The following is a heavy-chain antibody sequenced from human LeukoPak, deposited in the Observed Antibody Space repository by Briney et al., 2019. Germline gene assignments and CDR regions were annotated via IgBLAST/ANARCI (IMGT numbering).Heavy chain of an antibody. CDR2: IIPIFGTA. J-gene: IGHJ4*02. CDR1: GGTFSSNA. V-gene: IGHV1-69*13. D-gene: IGHD6-13*01. CDR3: ARSTYSSSWFTDYFDY. Sequence: ASVKVSCKASGGTFSSNAISWVRQAPGQGLEWMGGIIPIFGTANYAQKFQGRVTITADESTSTAYMELSSLRSEDTAVYYCARSTYSSSWFTDYFDYWGQGTLVTVSS.